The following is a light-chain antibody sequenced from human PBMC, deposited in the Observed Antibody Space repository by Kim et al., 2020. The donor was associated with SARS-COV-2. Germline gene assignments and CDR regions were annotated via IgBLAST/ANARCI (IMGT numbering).Light chain of an antibody. CDR3: EQYGNSRT. CDR1: QTVSRNQ. V-gene: IGKV3-20*01. J-gene: IGKJ1*01. Sequence: LSPGERATLSCRASQTVSRNQLAWYQQKPGQAPRLLIYGASSRATGIPDRFSGRGSGTDFSLTISRLEPEDCAVYYCEQYGNSRTFGQGTKVDMK. CDR2: GAS.